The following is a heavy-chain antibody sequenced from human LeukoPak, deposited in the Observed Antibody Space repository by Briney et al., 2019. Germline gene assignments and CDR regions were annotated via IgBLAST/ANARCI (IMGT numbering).Heavy chain of an antibody. Sequence: ASVKVSCKASGYTFTSYGISWVRQAPGQGLEWMGWISAYNGNTNYAQKLQGRVTMTTDTSTSTAYMELRSLRSDDTAVYYCARVSRGVVVVAATGWFDPWGQGTLVTVPS. CDR1: GYTFTSYG. D-gene: IGHD2-15*01. V-gene: IGHV1-18*01. CDR3: ARVSRGVVVVAATGWFDP. J-gene: IGHJ5*02. CDR2: ISAYNGNT.